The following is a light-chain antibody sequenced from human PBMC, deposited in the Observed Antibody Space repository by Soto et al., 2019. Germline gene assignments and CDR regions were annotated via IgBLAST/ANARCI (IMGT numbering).Light chain of an antibody. CDR3: QQYGKYAMFT. CDR2: GAS. CDR1: QSVSSSY. J-gene: IGKJ2*01. V-gene: IGKV3-20*01. Sequence: EIVLTQSPGTLSLSPGDRATLSCRASQSVSSSYLAWYQQKPGQAPSLLIYGASNRATGIPDRFSGGGSGTDFTLTISRLEPEDFAVYYCQQYGKYAMFTVGQGTKVDSK.